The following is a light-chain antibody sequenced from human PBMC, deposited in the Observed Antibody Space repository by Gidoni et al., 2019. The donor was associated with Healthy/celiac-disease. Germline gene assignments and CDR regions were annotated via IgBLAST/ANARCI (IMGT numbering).Light chain of an antibody. Sequence: DIVMTQSPDSLAVSLGERATINCKSSQSVLYSSNNKNYLAWYQQKPGQPPKLLIYWASTRESGVPDRFSGSGSGTDFTLTISSLQAEDVAVYYCQQYYSTLTFGPGTKSGYQT. CDR3: QQYYSTLT. J-gene: IGKJ3*01. CDR2: WAS. CDR1: QSVLYSSNNKNY. V-gene: IGKV4-1*01.